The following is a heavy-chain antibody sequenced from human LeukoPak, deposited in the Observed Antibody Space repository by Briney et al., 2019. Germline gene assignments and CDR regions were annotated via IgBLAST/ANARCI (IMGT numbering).Heavy chain of an antibody. CDR3: AHPSGYCSSTSCYA. CDR2: INSDGSST. J-gene: IGHJ4*02. CDR1: GFTFSSYW. V-gene: IGHV3-74*01. D-gene: IGHD2-2*01. Sequence: GGSLRLSCAASGFTFSSYWMHWVRQAPGNGLVWVSRINSDGSSTSYADSVKGRFTISRDNAKNTLYLQMNSLRAEDTAVYYCAHPSGYCSSTSCYAWGQGTLVTVSS.